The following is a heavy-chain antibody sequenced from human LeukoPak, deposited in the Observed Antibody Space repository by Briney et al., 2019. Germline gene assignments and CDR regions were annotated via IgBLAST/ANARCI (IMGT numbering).Heavy chain of an antibody. Sequence: PSETLSLTCTVSGGSISSSSYYWGWIRQPPGKGLEWIGSIYYSGSTYYNPSLKSRVTISVDTSKNQFSLKLSSVTAADTAAYYCAKNWGSRGRAFDIWGQGTMVTVSS. V-gene: IGHV4-39*01. CDR2: IYYSGST. D-gene: IGHD7-27*01. CDR1: GGSISSSSYY. J-gene: IGHJ3*02. CDR3: AKNWGSRGRAFDI.